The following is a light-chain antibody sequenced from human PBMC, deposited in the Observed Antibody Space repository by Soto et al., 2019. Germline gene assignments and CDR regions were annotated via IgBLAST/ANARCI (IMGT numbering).Light chain of an antibody. CDR1: QSVGGN. CDR3: QQYNNWPLYT. Sequence: EIVMTQSPATLSVSPGERATLSCRASQSVGGNLAWYQQRPGQAPRLLIYDASTRATDIPARFSGSGSGTEFTLTLSSLQSEDFALYYCQQYNNWPLYTFGQGTKLEIK. CDR2: DAS. V-gene: IGKV3-15*01. J-gene: IGKJ2*01.